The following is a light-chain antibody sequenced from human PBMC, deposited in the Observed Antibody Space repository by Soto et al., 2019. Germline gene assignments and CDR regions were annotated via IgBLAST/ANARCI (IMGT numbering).Light chain of an antibody. J-gene: IGKJ1*01. CDR3: QQYNNWPGT. Sequence: EIVMTQSPATLSVSPGERATLSCRASQSVSSNLAWYQQKPGQAPRLLIYGASTRVTAIPARFSGSGSGTKFTLTITSLQSEDFAVYYCQQYNNWPGTFGQGTKVEIK. V-gene: IGKV3-15*01. CDR1: QSVSSN. CDR2: GAS.